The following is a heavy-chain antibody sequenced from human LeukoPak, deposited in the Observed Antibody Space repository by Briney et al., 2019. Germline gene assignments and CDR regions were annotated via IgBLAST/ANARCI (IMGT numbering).Heavy chain of an antibody. CDR2: INPNSGGT. Sequence: ASVEVSCKASGYTFTGYYMHWVRQAPGQGLEWMGWINPNSGGTNYAQKFQGRVTMTRDTSISTAYMELSRLRSDDTAVYYCARDPGKHCGGDCSGDYWGQGTLVTVSS. CDR1: GYTFTGYY. D-gene: IGHD2-21*02. CDR3: ARDPGKHCGGDCSGDY. V-gene: IGHV1-2*02. J-gene: IGHJ4*02.